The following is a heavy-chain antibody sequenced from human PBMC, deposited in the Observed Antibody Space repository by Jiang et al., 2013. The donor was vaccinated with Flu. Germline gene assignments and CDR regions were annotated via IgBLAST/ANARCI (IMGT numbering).Heavy chain of an antibody. V-gene: IGHV4-59*01. Sequence: PGLVKPSETLSLTCTVSGASISTNCWTWIRQPPGEGLEWIGYIYNSGSTNYNPSLKGRVTLSMDTSRNQFSLKLSSVTAADTAIYYCARMSPADYGDYYWGQGTLVTVSS. CDR2: IYNSGST. D-gene: IGHD4-17*01. J-gene: IGHJ4*02. CDR3: ARMSPADYGDYY. CDR1: GASISTNC.